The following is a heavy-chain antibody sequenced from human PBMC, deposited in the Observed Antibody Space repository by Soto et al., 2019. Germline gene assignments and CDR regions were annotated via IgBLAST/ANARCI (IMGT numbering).Heavy chain of an antibody. J-gene: IGHJ5*02. CDR1: GGSISSYY. D-gene: IGHD4-4*01. CDR2: IYYSGST. Sequence: QVQLQESGPGLVKPSETLSLTCTVSGGSISSYYWSWIRQPPGKGLEWIGYIYYSGSTNYNPSLKSRVTISVDTSKNQFSLKLSSVTAADTAVYYCARYTTGGWFDPWGQGTLVTVSS. V-gene: IGHV4-59*08. CDR3: ARYTTGGWFDP.